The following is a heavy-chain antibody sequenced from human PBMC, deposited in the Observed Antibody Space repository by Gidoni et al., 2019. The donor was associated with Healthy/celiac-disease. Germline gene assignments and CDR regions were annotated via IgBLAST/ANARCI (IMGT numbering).Heavy chain of an antibody. CDR1: GGSLSSSSYY. J-gene: IGHJ5*02. CDR2: IYYSGST. D-gene: IGHD4-17*01. Sequence: QLQLQESGPGLVKPSETLSLTCTVSGGSLSSSSYYWGWIRQPPGKGLEWLGSIYYSGSTYYNPSLKSRVTISVDTSKNQFSLKLSSVTAADTAVYYCARLNDYGDYVEPWGQGTLVTVSS. CDR3: ARLNDYGDYVEP. V-gene: IGHV4-39*01.